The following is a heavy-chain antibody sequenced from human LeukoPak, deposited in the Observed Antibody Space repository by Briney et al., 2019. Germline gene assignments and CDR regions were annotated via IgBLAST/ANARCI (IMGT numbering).Heavy chain of an antibody. J-gene: IGHJ3*02. Sequence: ASVKVSCKASGYTFTSYGISWVRQAPGQGLERMGWISANKGNTNYPQKLQGRVTSTTDTSTRTAYMELRSLRSDDTAEYYCARARYCSSSSCYGPEDDAFDIWGQGTMVTVSS. CDR1: GYTFTSYG. V-gene: IGHV1-18*01. CDR3: ARARYCSSSSCYGPEDDAFDI. D-gene: IGHD2-2*01. CDR2: ISANKGNT.